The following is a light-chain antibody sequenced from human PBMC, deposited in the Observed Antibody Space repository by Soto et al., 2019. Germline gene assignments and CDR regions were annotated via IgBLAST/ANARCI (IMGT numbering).Light chain of an antibody. Sequence: QVRKSLSTLSASVGDRVTITCRASQSISIWLAWYQQKPGKAPKLLIYSASTLQSGVPSRFSGGFSGTEFTLTISSLQPEDFATYYCQQLYRYPITFGQGTRLEIK. CDR1: QSISIW. V-gene: IGKV1-9*01. J-gene: IGKJ5*01. CDR2: SAS. CDR3: QQLYRYPIT.